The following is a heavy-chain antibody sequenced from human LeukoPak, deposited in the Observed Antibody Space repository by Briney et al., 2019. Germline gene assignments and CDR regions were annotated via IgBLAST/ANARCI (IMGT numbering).Heavy chain of an antibody. CDR1: GFTFSSYS. CDR3: ARDRGGSYSAIDY. CDR2: ISSSSITI. Sequence: GGSLRLSCAAFGFTFSSYSLNWVRQAPGKGLEWVSFISSSSITIYYADSVKGRFTISRDNAEKSLYLQMNSLRAEDTAVYYRARDRGGSYSAIDYWGQGTLVTVSS. D-gene: IGHD2-15*01. V-gene: IGHV3-48*04. J-gene: IGHJ4*02.